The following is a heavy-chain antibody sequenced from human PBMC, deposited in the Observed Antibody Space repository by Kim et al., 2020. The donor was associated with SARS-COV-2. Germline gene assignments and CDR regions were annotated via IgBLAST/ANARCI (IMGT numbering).Heavy chain of an antibody. Sequence: YYADSVKGRFTISNDNSQNMVYLHMNNLRSEDTAVYYCGGRFEDFYAIDGWGQGTTVTVSS. CDR3: GGRFEDFYAIDG. J-gene: IGHJ6*02. V-gene: IGHV3-33*01.